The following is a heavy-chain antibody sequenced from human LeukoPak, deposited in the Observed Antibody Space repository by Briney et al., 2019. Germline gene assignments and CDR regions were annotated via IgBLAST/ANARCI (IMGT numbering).Heavy chain of an antibody. V-gene: IGHV4-59*08. CDR1: GGSISSYY. D-gene: IGHD1-14*01. Sequence: SGTLSLTCTVSGGSISSYYWSWIRQPPGKGLEWIGYIYYSGSTNYNPSLKSRVTISVDTSKNQFSLKLSSVTAADTAVYYCAGWTGPYGMDVWGQGTTVTVSS. CDR3: AGWTGPYGMDV. J-gene: IGHJ6*02. CDR2: IYYSGST.